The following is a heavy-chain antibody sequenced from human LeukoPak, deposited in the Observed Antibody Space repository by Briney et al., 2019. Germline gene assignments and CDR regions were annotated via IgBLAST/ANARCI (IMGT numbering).Heavy chain of an antibody. CDR1: GGTFSSYA. J-gene: IGHJ4*02. CDR2: IIPIFGTA. V-gene: IGHV1-69*05. Sequence: SVKVSCKASGGTFSSYAITWVRQAPGQGLEWMGGIIPIFGTANYAQKFQGRATITTDESTSTAYMELSSLRSEDTAVYYCAVSRDGYNYDYWGQGTLVTVSS. D-gene: IGHD5-24*01. CDR3: AVSRDGYNYDY.